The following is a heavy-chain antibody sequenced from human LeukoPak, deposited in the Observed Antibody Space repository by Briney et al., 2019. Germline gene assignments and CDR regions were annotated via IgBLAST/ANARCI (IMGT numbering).Heavy chain of an antibody. Sequence: SGTLSLTCAVSGGSISSSNWWSWVRQPPGKGLEWIGEIYHSGSTNYNPSLKSRVTISADTSKNQFSLKLSSVTAADTAVYYCATELYVTFFYDARFEIWGQGTLVTVSS. CDR2: IYHSGST. CDR1: GGSISSSNW. D-gene: IGHD4/OR15-4a*01. CDR3: ATELYVTFFYDARFEI. J-gene: IGHJ3*02. V-gene: IGHV4-4*02.